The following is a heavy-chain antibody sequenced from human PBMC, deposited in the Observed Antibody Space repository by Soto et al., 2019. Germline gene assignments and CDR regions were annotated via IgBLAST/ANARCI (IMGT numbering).Heavy chain of an antibody. D-gene: IGHD3-22*01. CDR1: GFTFDDYA. Sequence: EVQLVESGGGLVQPGRSLRLSCAASGFTFDDYAMQWDRQAPGKGLEWVSGISWNSGIIVYADSVKGRFTISRDNAKNSLYLQMNSLRPEDTALYYCARDQRYYDSSGSFDYWGQGTLVTVSS. CDR2: ISWNSGII. J-gene: IGHJ4*02. CDR3: ARDQRYYDSSGSFDY. V-gene: IGHV3-9*01.